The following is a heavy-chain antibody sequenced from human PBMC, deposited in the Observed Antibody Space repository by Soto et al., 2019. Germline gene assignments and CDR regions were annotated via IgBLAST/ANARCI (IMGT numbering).Heavy chain of an antibody. Sequence: QVQLVQSGAEVKKPGASVKVSCETSGYTFTTYYMHWVRRAPGQGLEWMGMINPSGGSTHYAQKFQGRVTMTRDTSTRTIYMELSSLRRDDTAIYYCARRAYNYANMDVWGQGTTVTVSS. D-gene: IGHD5-18*01. V-gene: IGHV1-46*01. CDR1: GYTFTTYY. CDR3: ARRAYNYANMDV. J-gene: IGHJ6*02. CDR2: INPSGGST.